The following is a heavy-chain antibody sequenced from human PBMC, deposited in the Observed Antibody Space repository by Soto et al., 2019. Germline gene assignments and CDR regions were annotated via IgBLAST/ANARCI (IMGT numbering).Heavy chain of an antibody. CDR3: ARNWGIFDY. D-gene: IGHD7-27*01. Sequence: EVQLLESGGGLVQPGGSLRLSCEASGFTFSTSAMSWVRQAPGKGLEWVSTISGSGGGKYYADSVNGRFTISGDNSKNPLLLQMNSRRAEDTALYYCARNWGIFDYWGQGTLVTVSS. J-gene: IGHJ4*02. CDR1: GFTFSTSA. CDR2: ISGSGGGK. V-gene: IGHV3-23*01.